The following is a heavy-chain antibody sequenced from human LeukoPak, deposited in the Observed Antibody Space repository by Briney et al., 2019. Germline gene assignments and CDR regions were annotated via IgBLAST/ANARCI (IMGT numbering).Heavy chain of an antibody. CDR2: INPSGGST. D-gene: IGHD2-15*01. Sequence: GASVKVSCKASGYTFTGYYMHWVRQAPGQGLEWMGIINPSGGSTSYAQKFQGRVTMTRDMSTSTVYMELSSLRSEDTAVYYCARLCSGGSCYSGYFQHWGQGTLVTVSS. CDR3: ARLCSGGSCYSGYFQH. J-gene: IGHJ1*01. V-gene: IGHV1-46*01. CDR1: GYTFTGYY.